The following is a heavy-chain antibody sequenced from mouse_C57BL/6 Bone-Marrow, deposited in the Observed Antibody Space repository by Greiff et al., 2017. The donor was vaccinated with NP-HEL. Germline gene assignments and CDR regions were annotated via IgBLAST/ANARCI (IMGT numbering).Heavy chain of an antibody. Sequence: VQLQQSGPELVKPGASVKISCKASGYTFTDYYMNWVKQSHGKSLEWIGDINPNNGGTSYNQKFKGKATLTVDKSSSTAYMELRSLTSEDSAVYYCRGYYGNPYYFDYWGQGTTLTVSS. CDR1: GYTFTDYY. D-gene: IGHD2-1*01. CDR2: INPNNGGT. V-gene: IGHV1-26*01. J-gene: IGHJ2*01. CDR3: RGYYGNPYYFDY.